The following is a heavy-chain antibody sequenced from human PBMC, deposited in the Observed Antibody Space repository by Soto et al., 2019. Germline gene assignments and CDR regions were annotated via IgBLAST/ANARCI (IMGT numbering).Heavy chain of an antibody. Sequence: EVQLVESGGGLVQPGGSLRLSCVASGFPFSSYSVVWVRQAPGKGLEWMAYIFVTGTTIYYADSVNGRFTVSRDNTQNSVFLLINNLRAEDTAIYYCARDRDLAFDYWGQGTQVIVSS. J-gene: IGHJ4*02. CDR3: ARDRDLAFDY. CDR1: GFPFSSYS. CDR2: IFVTGTTI. V-gene: IGHV3-48*03.